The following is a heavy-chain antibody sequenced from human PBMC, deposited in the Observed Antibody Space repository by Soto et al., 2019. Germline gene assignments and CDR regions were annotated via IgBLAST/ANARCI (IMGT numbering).Heavy chain of an antibody. CDR3: ARDRSSGYSYGYGIGFWFDP. CDR2: IIPIFGTA. CDR1: GVTFSSYA. D-gene: IGHD5-18*01. J-gene: IGHJ5*02. V-gene: IGHV1-69*01. Sequence: QLQLVQSGAEVKKPWSSVKVSCKASGVTFSSYAISWVRQAPGQGLEWMGGIIPIFGTANYAQKFQGRVTSTADESTSTAYMELSSLRSEDTAVYYCARDRSSGYSYGYGIGFWFDPWGQGTLVTVSS.